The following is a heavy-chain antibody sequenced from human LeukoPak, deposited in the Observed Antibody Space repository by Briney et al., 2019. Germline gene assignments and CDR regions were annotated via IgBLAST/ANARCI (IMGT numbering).Heavy chain of an antibody. D-gene: IGHD6-13*01. CDR3: ARRIAASRGDWFDP. J-gene: IGHJ5*02. CDR1: GGSISSGSYY. Sequence: SETLSLTCTVSGGSISSGSYYWSWIRQPAGKGLEWIGRIYTSGSTNYNPSLKSRVTISVDTSKNQFSLKLSSVTAADTAVYYCARRIAASRGDWFDPWGQGTLVTVSS. V-gene: IGHV4-61*02. CDR2: IYTSGST.